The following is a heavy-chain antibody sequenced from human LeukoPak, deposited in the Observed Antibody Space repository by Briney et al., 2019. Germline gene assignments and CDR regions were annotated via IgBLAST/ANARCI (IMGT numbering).Heavy chain of an antibody. CDR3: ARCAVRGVIEENWFDP. CDR1: GYTFTSYG. CDR2: ISAYNGNT. Sequence: GASVKVSCKASGYTFTSYGISWVRQAPGQGLEWMGWISAYNGNTNYAQKLQGRVTMTTDTSTSTAYMELRSLRPDDTAVYYCARCAVRGVIEENWFDPWGQGTLVTVSS. D-gene: IGHD3-10*01. V-gene: IGHV1-18*01. J-gene: IGHJ5*02.